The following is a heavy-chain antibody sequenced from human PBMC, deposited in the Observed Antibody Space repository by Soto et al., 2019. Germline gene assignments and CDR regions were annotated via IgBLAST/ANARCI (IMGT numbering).Heavy chain of an antibody. CDR2: IYSGGSI. CDR3: ARGPSGDKVDY. CDR1: GGSISNVNDC. V-gene: IGHV4-30-4*01. D-gene: IGHD7-27*01. Sequence: QVQLQESGPGLVKPSQTLSLTCIVSGGSISNVNDCWSWIRQRPDKGLDWIGHIYSGGSIYNNPSLTSRVTISIDTSKNQFSLQLSSVSAADTAVYYCARGPSGDKVDYWGQGTLVTVSS. J-gene: IGHJ4*02.